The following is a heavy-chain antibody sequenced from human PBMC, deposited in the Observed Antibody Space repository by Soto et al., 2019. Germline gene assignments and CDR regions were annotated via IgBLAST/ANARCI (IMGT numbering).Heavy chain of an antibody. J-gene: IGHJ5*02. D-gene: IGHD6-19*01. Sequence: PGGSLRLSCTASGFTFGDYAMSWFRQAPGKGLEWVGFIRSKAYGGTTEYAASVKGRFTISRDDSKSIAYLQMNSLKTEDTAVYYCTRVVGAVAGRRWFDPWGQGTLVTVSS. CDR1: GFTFGDYA. CDR3: TRVVGAVAGRRWFDP. V-gene: IGHV3-49*03. CDR2: IRSKAYGGTT.